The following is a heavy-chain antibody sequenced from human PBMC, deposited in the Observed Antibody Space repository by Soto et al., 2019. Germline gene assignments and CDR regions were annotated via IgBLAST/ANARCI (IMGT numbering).Heavy chain of an antibody. Sequence: QVQLQESGPGLVQPSKTLSLTCTVSGGSISSYYWSWIRQPPGKELQYIGYIYYSGSTNYNPSLKSRVTISDDTSTNQFSLTLTSVTAADTAVYYCVRGWWEREGYVMDVW. CDR2: IYYSGST. V-gene: IGHV4-59*08. CDR1: GGSISSYY. D-gene: IGHD1-26*01. CDR3: VRGWWEREGYVMDV. J-gene: IGHJ6*01.